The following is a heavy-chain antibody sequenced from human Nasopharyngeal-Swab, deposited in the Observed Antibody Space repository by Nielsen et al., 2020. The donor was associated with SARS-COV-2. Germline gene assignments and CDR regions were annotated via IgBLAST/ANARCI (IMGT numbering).Heavy chain of an antibody. CDR2: IYHSGRT. Sequence: SETLTLTCTVSGYSISSGYYWGWLRQPPGKGQAWSGSIYHSGRTYYNPSLKSRVTISVDTSKNQFSLKLSSVTAAGTAVYYCARGGYSSGWVVYWGQGTLVTVS. CDR3: ARGGYSSGWVVY. V-gene: IGHV4-38-2*02. CDR1: GYSISSGYY. D-gene: IGHD6-19*01. J-gene: IGHJ4*02.